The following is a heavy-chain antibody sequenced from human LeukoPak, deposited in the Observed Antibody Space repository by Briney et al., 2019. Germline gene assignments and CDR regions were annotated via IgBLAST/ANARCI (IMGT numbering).Heavy chain of an antibody. D-gene: IGHD3-16*01. J-gene: IGHJ2*01. CDR3: AKDRRSGNLGANWYFDL. CDR1: GFTFSTYA. V-gene: IGHV3-23*01. Sequence: GRSLRLSCAASGFTFSTYAMSWVRQAPGKGLEWVSGMGGSGASTYYADSVKGRFTISRDNSKNTVHLQMDSLRADDTAVYYCAKDRRSGNLGANWYFDLWGRGTLVTVSS. CDR2: MGGSGAST.